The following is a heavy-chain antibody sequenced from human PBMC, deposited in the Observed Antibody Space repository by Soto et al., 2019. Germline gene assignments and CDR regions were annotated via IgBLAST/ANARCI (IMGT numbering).Heavy chain of an antibody. CDR3: ARRGRYCSGGSCYLYYFDY. V-gene: IGHV5-10-1*01. D-gene: IGHD2-15*01. CDR2: IDPSDSYT. J-gene: IGHJ4*02. Sequence: GESLKISCKGSGYSFTSYWISWVRQMPGKGLEWMGRIDPSDSYTNYSPSFQGHVTISADKSISTAYLQWSSLKASDTAMYYCARRGRYCSGGSCYLYYFDYWGQGTLVTVSS. CDR1: GYSFTSYW.